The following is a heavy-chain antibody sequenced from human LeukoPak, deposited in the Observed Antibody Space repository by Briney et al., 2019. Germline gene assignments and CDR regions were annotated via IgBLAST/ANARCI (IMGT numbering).Heavy chain of an antibody. CDR1: GFALSMYT. D-gene: IGHD6-13*01. CDR3: ARVAAPRSNDY. V-gene: IGHV3-30-3*01. J-gene: IGHJ4*02. CDR2: ASYDGGNK. Sequence: GGSLRLSCVVSGFALSMYTLHWVRQAPGKGLECVAVASYDGGNKYYADSVKGRFTISRDNSKNTLYLQMNSLKTEDTAVYFCARVAAPRSNDYWGQGTLVTVSS.